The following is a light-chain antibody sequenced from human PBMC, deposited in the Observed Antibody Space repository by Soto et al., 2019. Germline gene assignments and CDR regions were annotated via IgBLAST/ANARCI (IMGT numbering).Light chain of an antibody. Sequence: QSALTQPPSASGSPGQSVTISCTGTSSDVGGYNYVSWYQQHPGKAPKLMIYEASKRPSGVPDRFSGSKSGNTASLTVSGLQAEDEADYYCNSYAGSNNLGVFGTGTKVTVL. V-gene: IGLV2-8*01. CDR3: NSYAGSNNLGV. J-gene: IGLJ1*01. CDR2: EAS. CDR1: SSDVGGYNY.